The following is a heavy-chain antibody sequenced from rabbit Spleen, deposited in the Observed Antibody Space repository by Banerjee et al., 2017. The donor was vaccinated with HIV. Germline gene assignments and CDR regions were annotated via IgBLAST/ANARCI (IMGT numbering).Heavy chain of an antibody. CDR1: GFSFGDRDV. V-gene: IGHV1S45*01. Sequence: QEQLVESGGGLVQPEGSLTLTCKASGFSFGDRDVMCWVRQAPGKGLEWIACINAITGKAVYASWAKGRFTFSKTSSTTVTLQMTSLTAADTATYFCARDLDAVIGWNFGWWGPGTLVTVS. CDR3: ARDLDAVIGWNFGW. J-gene: IGHJ4*01. D-gene: IGHD1-1*01. CDR2: INAITGKA.